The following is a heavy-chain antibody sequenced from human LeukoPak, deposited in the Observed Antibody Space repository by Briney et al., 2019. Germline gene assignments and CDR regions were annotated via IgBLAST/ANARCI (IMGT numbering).Heavy chain of an antibody. Sequence: GGSVRLSCAASGFTFSGSAMHWVRQASGKGLEWVGRIRSKANSYATAYAASVKGRFTISRDDSKNTAYLQMNSLKTEDTAVYYCTTSGSYTTYGMDVWGQGTTVTVSS. V-gene: IGHV3-73*01. CDR1: GFTFSGSA. J-gene: IGHJ6*02. CDR2: IRSKANSYAT. D-gene: IGHD1-26*01. CDR3: TTSGSYTTYGMDV.